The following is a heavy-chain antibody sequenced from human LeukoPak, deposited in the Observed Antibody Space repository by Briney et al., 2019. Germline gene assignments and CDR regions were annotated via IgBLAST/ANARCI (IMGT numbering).Heavy chain of an antibody. CDR2: ISSSSTYM. Sequence: PGGSLRLSCAASGFTFSSYYMSWVRHAPGKGLEWVSSISSSSTYMFYADSVRGRFTISRGNAKNSLYLQMNSLRAEDTAVYYCARDRGSGWHTFDYWGQGTLVTVSS. D-gene: IGHD6-19*01. CDR1: GFTFSSYY. J-gene: IGHJ4*02. V-gene: IGHV3-21*01. CDR3: ARDRGSGWHTFDY.